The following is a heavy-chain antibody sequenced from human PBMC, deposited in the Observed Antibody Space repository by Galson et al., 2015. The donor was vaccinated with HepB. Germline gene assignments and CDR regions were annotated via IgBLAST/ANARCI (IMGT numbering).Heavy chain of an antibody. D-gene: IGHD3-22*01. J-gene: IGHJ4*02. V-gene: IGHV4-34*01. CDR2: INHSGST. Sequence: ETLSLTCAVYGGSFSGYYWSWIRQPPGKGLEWIGEINHSGSTNYNPSLKSRVTISVDTSKNQFSLKLSSVTAADTAVYYCARARRYYDSSGVFDYWGQGTLVTVSS. CDR3: ARARRYYDSSGVFDY. CDR1: GGSFSGYY.